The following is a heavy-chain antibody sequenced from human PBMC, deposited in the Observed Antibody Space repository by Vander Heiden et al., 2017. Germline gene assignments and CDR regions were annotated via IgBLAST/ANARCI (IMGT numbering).Heavy chain of an antibody. CDR1: GFTFDDYA. D-gene: IGHD6-13*01. V-gene: IGHV3-9*01. J-gene: IGHJ4*02. Sequence: EVQLVESGGGLVQPVRSLRLSCAASGFTFDDYAMHWVRQGPGKGLEWVSGISWNSESIGYADSVKGRFTISRDNAKNSLYLQMNSLRAEDTALYYCAKDSGGIAAVGIDYWGQGTLVTVSS. CDR3: AKDSGGIAAVGIDY. CDR2: ISWNSESI.